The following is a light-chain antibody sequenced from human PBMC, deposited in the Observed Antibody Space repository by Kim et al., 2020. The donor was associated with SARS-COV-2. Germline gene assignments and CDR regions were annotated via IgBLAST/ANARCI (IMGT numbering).Light chain of an antibody. CDR3: QQFNSFSWT. J-gene: IGKJ1*01. V-gene: IGKV1-13*02. CDR2: DAS. CDR1: QGIRSA. Sequence: ASVGDRVTITCRASQGIRSALAWYQQKPGKPPNLLIFDASTLQSGVTSRFSGHGSGTHFTLTISSLQPDDSAIYFCQQFNSFSWTFGQGTKVDIK.